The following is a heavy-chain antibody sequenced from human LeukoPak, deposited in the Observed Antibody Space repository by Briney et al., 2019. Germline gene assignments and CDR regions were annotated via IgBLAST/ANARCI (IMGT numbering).Heavy chain of an antibody. CDR2: IFYSGST. CDR3: ARVSLLWTLDY. D-gene: IGHD3-10*01. Sequence: SETLSLTCTVSGGSFSGYYYSWIRQPPGKGLEWIGYIFYSGSTNYDPSLKSRVTMSVDTSKNHFSLKLSSVTAADTAVYYCARVSLLWTLDYWGQGTLVTVSS. CDR1: GGSFSGYY. V-gene: IGHV4-59*01. J-gene: IGHJ4*02.